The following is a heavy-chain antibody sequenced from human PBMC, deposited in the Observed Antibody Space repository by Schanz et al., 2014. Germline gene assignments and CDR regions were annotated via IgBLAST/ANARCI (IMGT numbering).Heavy chain of an antibody. CDR1: GYTFTTYY. V-gene: IGHV1-46*01. J-gene: IGHJ3*01. D-gene: IGHD5-12*01. CDR3: ARDGGRDGYNLAFDV. Sequence: QVQLVQSGAEVKKPGASVKVYCKASGYTFTTYYLHWVRQAPGQGLEWMGIINPTGGSTTYAEKFLGRVTMTSDTSTSTVYMDLSSLRAEDTAVYFCARDGGRDGYNLAFDVWGQGTLVTVSS. CDR2: INPTGGST.